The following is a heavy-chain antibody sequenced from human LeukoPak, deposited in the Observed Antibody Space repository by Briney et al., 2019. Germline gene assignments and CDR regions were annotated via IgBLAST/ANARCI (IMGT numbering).Heavy chain of an antibody. CDR2: IYSGGST. CDR1: GFTVSSNY. V-gene: IGHV3-53*01. D-gene: IGHD6-19*01. CDR3: AKTGYSSGWYRIWDY. J-gene: IGHJ4*02. Sequence: GSLRLSCAASGFTVSSNYMSWVRQAPGKGLEWVSVIYSGGSTYYADSVKGRFTISRDNSRNSLSLQMNSLRAEDTALYYCAKTGYSSGWYRIWDYWGQGTLVTVSS.